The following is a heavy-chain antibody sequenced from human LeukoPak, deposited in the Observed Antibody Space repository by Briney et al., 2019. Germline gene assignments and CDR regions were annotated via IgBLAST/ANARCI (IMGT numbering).Heavy chain of an antibody. CDR2: IIPIFGIA. D-gene: IGHD5-12*01. CDR1: GGTYSSNA. J-gene: IGHJ4*02. Sequence: SVKVSCKASGGTYSSNAISWVRQAPGQGLEWMGRIIPIFGIANYAQKFQGRVTITADKSTSTAYMELSSLRSEDTAVYYCARETDIVATIPGLFDYWGQGTLVTVSS. CDR3: ARETDIVATIPGLFDY. V-gene: IGHV1-69*04.